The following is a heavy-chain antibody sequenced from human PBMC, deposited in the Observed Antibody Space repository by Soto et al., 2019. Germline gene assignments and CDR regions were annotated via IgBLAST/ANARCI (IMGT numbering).Heavy chain of an antibody. CDR1: SGSISSSNW. J-gene: IGHJ4*02. D-gene: IGHD6-19*01. V-gene: IGHV4-4*02. CDR3: ARGSSGWYIRTFDY. CDR2: IYHSGST. Sequence: SETLSLTCAVSSGSISSSNWWSWVRQPPGKGLEWIGEIYHSGSTNYNPSLKSRVTISVDKSKNQFSLKLSSVTAADTAVYYCARGSSGWYIRTFDYWGQGTLVTVSS.